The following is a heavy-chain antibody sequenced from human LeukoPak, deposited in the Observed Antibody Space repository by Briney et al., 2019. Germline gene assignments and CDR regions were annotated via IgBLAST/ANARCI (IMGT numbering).Heavy chain of an antibody. D-gene: IGHD2-2*01. CDR3: ARVECSSTTCYDDY. J-gene: IGHJ4*02. CDR1: GYTFRSYA. V-gene: IGHV1-18*01. CDR2: INVYNGYT. Sequence: GASVKVSCKTSGYTFRSYAISWVRQAPGQGLERMGCINVYNGYTNYARNFQGRVTMTTDTSTSTAYMEVRSLRSDDTAVYYCARVECSSTTCYDDYWGQGTLVIVSS.